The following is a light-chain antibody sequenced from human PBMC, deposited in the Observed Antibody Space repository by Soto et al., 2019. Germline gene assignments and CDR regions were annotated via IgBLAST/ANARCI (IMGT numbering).Light chain of an antibody. CDR1: QTVTSN. CDR2: GAS. Sequence: EIVMTQSPATLSVSPGERATLSCRASQTVTSNLAWYQQKPGQTPRLLIYGASTRATGFPARFSGSGSGTEFTLTISSLQSEDFAVYYRQQYNDWPLTFGGGTKVDI. J-gene: IGKJ4*01. CDR3: QQYNDWPLT. V-gene: IGKV3-15*01.